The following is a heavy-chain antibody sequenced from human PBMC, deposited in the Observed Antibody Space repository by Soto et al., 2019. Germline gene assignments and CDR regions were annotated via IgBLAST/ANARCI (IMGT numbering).Heavy chain of an antibody. V-gene: IGHV1-3*01. J-gene: IGHJ4*02. CDR3: ARSTPIIAAAVYLDY. Sequence: ASVKVSCKASGYTFTSYAMHWVRQAPGQRLEWMGWISAGNGNTKYSQKFQGRVTITRDTSASTAYMELSSLRSEDTAVYYCARSTPIIAAAVYLDYWGQGTLVTSPQ. CDR1: GYTFTSYA. CDR2: ISAGNGNT. D-gene: IGHD6-13*01.